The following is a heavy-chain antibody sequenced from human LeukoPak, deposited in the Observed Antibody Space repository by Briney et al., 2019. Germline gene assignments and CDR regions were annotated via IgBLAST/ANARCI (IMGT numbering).Heavy chain of an antibody. CDR1: GGSISSGGYY. V-gene: IGHV4-39*07. Sequence: PSETLSLTCTVSGGSISSGGYYWSWIRQPPGKGLEWIGEINHSGSTNYNPSLKSRVTISVDTSKNQFSLKLSSVTAADTAVYYCARAGSSSDTDYWGQGTLVTVSS. CDR2: INHSGST. J-gene: IGHJ4*02. CDR3: ARAGSSSDTDY. D-gene: IGHD6-13*01.